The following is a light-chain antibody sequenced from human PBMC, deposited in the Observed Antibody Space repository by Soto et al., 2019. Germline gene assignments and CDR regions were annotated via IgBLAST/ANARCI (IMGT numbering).Light chain of an antibody. CDR3: LKYYDGPRWA. J-gene: IGKJ1*01. CDR1: SKY. CDR2: ATS. V-gene: IGKV1-27*01. Sequence: SKYIAWYQQKPGKAPGLLIYATSTLRSGVPSRFSGGGSGADFTLNISSLHPEDAATYYCLKYYDGPRWAFGPGTKVDIK.